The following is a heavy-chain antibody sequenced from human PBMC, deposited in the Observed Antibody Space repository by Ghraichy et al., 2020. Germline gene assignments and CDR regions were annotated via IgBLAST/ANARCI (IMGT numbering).Heavy chain of an antibody. V-gene: IGHV3-30*02. J-gene: IGHJ6*02. CDR2: IRYDGSNK. CDR3: AKATIRKTVYSNYELGLTRRNYYGMDV. D-gene: IGHD4-11*01. Sequence: GESLNISCAASGFTFSSYGMHWVRQAPGKGLEWVAFIRYDGSNKYYADSVKGRFTISRDNSKNTLYLQMNSLRAEDTAVYYCAKATIRKTVYSNYELGLTRRNYYGMDVWGQGTTVTVSS. CDR1: GFTFSSYG.